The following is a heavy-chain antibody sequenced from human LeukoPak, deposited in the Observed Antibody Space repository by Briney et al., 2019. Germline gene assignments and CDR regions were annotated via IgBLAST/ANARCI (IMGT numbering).Heavy chain of an antibody. CDR1: GFSLEAYG. V-gene: IGHV3-9*01. CDR3: TRVTSWRTGFDY. CDR2: ITWNSDDM. J-gene: IGHJ4*02. Sequence: GRSLRLSCAASGFSLEAYGMYWVRHAPGKGLEWVSGITWNSDDMAYADSVKGRFTISRDNAKNCLYLQMNSLTVEDTALYYCTRVTSWRTGFDYWGQGTLVTVSS. D-gene: IGHD1-1*01.